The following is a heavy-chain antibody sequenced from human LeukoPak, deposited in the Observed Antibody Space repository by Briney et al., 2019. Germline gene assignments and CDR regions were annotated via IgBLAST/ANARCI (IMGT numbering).Heavy chain of an antibody. D-gene: IGHD3-10*01. CDR2: TYYRSKWYN. CDR3: ARGPLYYYGSGSYYP. Sequence: SQTLSLTCAISGDSVSSNSAVWNWIRQSPSRGLEWLGRTYYRSKWYNDYAVSVKSRITINPDTSKNQFSLQLNSVTPEDTAVYYCARGPLYYYGSGSYYPWGQGTLVTVSS. J-gene: IGHJ5*02. V-gene: IGHV6-1*01. CDR1: GDSVSSNSAV.